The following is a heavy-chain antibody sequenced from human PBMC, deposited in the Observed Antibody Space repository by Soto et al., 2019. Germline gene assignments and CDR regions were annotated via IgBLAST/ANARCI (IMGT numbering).Heavy chain of an antibody. CDR3: ARGRTIVSPGN. Sequence: QVQVVQSGAEVKKPGASVKVSCKASGYTFTGYQMHWVRQAPGQGLEWMGWFNPNSGGTNYAQKFQGRVTMTGDTYLSTAYMELNRLTSDDTAVYFCARGRTIVSPGNWGQGTLVSVSS. D-gene: IGHD2-21*01. V-gene: IGHV1-2*02. CDR2: FNPNSGGT. CDR1: GYTFTGYQ. J-gene: IGHJ4*02.